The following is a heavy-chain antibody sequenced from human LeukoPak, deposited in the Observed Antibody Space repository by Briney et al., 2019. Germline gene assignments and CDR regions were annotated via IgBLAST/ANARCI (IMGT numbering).Heavy chain of an antibody. Sequence: GGSQRLSCAASGFTVSRNYMTWVRQAPGKGLEWVSVVYSNNSTYYADSVKGRFTISRDSSNNTLYLQMNSLRVEDTAIYYCARGITMMIVAPGYWGQGTLVTVSS. CDR1: GFTVSRNY. CDR3: ARGITMMIVAPGY. D-gene: IGHD3-22*01. J-gene: IGHJ4*02. CDR2: VYSNNST. V-gene: IGHV3-53*01.